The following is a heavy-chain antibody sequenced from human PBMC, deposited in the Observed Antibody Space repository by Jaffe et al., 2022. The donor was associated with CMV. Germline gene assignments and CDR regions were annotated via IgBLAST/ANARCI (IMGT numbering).Heavy chain of an antibody. J-gene: IGHJ3*02. CDR3: ASPSQWLVGVGAFDI. CDR1: GFTVSSNY. Sequence: EVQLVESGGGLVQPGGSLRLSCAASGFTVSSNYMSWVRQAPGKGLEWVSVIYSGGSTYYADSVKGRFTISRDNSKNTLYLQMNSLRAEDTAVYYCASPSQWLVGVGAFDIWGQGTMVTVSS. V-gene: IGHV3-66*01. CDR2: IYSGGST. D-gene: IGHD6-19*01.